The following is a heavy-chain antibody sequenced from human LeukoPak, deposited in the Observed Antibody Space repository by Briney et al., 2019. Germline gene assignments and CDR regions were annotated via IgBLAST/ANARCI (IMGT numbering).Heavy chain of an antibody. Sequence: ASVKVSCKASGYTFTGYYMHWVRQAPGQGLEWMGWVNPNSGGTNYAQKFQGRVTMTRDTSISTAYMELSRLRSDDTAVYYCARPGEKYQLLGRRDDCWGQGTLVTVSS. V-gene: IGHV1-2*02. J-gene: IGHJ4*02. D-gene: IGHD2-2*01. CDR2: VNPNSGGT. CDR1: GYTFTGYY. CDR3: ARPGEKYQLLGRRDDC.